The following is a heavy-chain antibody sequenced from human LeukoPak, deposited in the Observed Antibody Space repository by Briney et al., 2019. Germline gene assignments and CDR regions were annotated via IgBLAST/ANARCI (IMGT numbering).Heavy chain of an antibody. CDR2: INHSGST. V-gene: IGHV4-34*01. J-gene: IGHJ4*02. CDR3: ARDVLITPAGPYYFDY. Sequence: SETLSLTCAVYGGSFSVYYWSWIRQSPGKGLEWIGEINHSGSTNYNPSLKSRVTMSVDTSKNQFSLSLSSVTAADTAVYYCARDVLITPAGPYYFDYWGQGILVTVSS. D-gene: IGHD6-13*01. CDR1: GGSFSVYY.